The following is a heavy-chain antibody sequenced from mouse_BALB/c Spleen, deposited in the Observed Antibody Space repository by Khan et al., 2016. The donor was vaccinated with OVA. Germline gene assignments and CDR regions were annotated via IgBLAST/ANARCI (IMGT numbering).Heavy chain of an antibody. V-gene: IGHV3-8*02. CDR2: MIYSGNT. CDR1: GDSITSGY. CDR3: ARSTYRYAFAY. D-gene: IGHD2-14*01. Sequence: EVQLQESGPSLVKPSQTLSLTCSVTGDSITSGYWSWIRKFPGNKLEYMGYMIYSGNTYYNPSLNSRISITRYTSKNQYYLQLNSVTTEDTATYXCARSTYRYAFAYWGQRTLVTVSA. J-gene: IGHJ3*01.